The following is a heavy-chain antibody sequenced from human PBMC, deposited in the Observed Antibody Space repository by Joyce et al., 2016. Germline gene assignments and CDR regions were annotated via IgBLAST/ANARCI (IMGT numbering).Heavy chain of an antibody. D-gene: IGHD2-2*01. CDR3: ARPVYCSVTTCYGPFQI. V-gene: IGHV4-34*02. J-gene: IGHJ4*01. CDR2: IDDRGRT. CDR1: GGSFSNYF. Sequence: QVHLQQWGAGLLKPSETLSLTCAVYGGSFSNYFWSWIRQPPGKGLEWIGEIDDRGRTKYNPSLKSRVIISIDTSKNQFSLKLSAVAAADTAVYYCARPVYCSVTTCYGPFQIWGQGSLVAVSS.